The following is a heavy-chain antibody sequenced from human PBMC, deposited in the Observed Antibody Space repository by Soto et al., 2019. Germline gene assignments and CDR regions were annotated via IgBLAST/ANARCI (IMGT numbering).Heavy chain of an antibody. CDR1: GGTFSSYA. V-gene: IGHV1-69*13. Sequence: GASVKVSCKASGGTFSSYAISWVRQAPGQGLEWMGGIIPIFGTANYAQKFQGRVTITADESTSTAYMELSSLRSEDTAVYYCALCSGGQQIPIYYYYGMDVWGQGTTVTVSS. CDR3: ALCSGGQQIPIYYYYGMDV. J-gene: IGHJ6*02. D-gene: IGHD2-15*01. CDR2: IIPIFGTA.